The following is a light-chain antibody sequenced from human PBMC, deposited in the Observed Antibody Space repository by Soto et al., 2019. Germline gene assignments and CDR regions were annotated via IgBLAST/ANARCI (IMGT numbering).Light chain of an antibody. Sequence: EIVLTQSPGTLSLSPGESATLSCRASQSVSSDYLAWYQQKPGQAPRLLIYGASSRTTGIPDRFSGSGSGTDFTLTINRLEPEDFAVYYCHQYGSSPTFGQGTRLEIK. V-gene: IGKV3-20*01. CDR1: QSVSSDY. CDR2: GAS. J-gene: IGKJ5*01. CDR3: HQYGSSPT.